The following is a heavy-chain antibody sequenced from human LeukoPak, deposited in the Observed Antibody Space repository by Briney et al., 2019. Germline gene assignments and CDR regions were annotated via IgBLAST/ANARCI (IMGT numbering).Heavy chain of an antibody. J-gene: IGHJ5*02. CDR3: AKDSGSYYVDWFDP. Sequence: GGSLRLSCAASGFTFSNYDMHWVRQAPGKGLEWVALISYGGSNKYYADSVKGRFTISRDNSKNTLYLQMNSLRAEDTAVYYCAKDSGSYYVDWFDPWGQGTLVTVSS. V-gene: IGHV3-30*07. D-gene: IGHD1-26*01. CDR1: GFTFSNYD. CDR2: ISYGGSNK.